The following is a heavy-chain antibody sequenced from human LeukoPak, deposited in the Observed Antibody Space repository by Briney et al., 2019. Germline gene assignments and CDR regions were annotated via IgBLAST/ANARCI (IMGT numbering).Heavy chain of an antibody. D-gene: IGHD6-19*01. CDR1: GGSISSYY. V-gene: IGHV4-59*01. J-gene: IGHJ6*03. CDR3: ARGLIHSSGWYGWGGYYYYMDV. Sequence: PSETLSLTCTVSGGSISSYYWSWIRQPPGKGLEWIGYIYYSGSTNYNPSLKRRVTISVDTSKNQFSLKLSSVTAADTAVYYCARGLIHSSGWYGWGGYYYYMDVWGKGTTVTVSS. CDR2: IYYSGST.